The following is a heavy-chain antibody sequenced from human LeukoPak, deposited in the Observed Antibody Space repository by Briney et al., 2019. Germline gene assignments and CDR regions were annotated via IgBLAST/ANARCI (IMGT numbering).Heavy chain of an antibody. D-gene: IGHD3/OR15-3a*01. CDR1: GVSISSGDYY. V-gene: IGHV4-30-4*01. J-gene: IGHJ5*02. CDR2: FYFSEST. Sequence: SETLSLTCTVSGVSISSGDYYWSWIRQPPGKGLEWIGYFYFSESTFYNPSLRSRVTISGDTSKNHLSLKLNSVTAADTAVYYCARAMTFHNWFNPWGQGTLVTVSS. CDR3: ARAMTFHNWFNP.